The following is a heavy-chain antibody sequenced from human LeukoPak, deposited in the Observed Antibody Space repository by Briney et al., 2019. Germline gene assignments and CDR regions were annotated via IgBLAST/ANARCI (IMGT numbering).Heavy chain of an antibody. D-gene: IGHD6-6*01. Sequence: ASVKVSCKASGYTFSTYGISWVRQAPGQGLEWMGWISTSNGDTKYAQKLQGRVTMTTDTSTSTAYMELRNLRSDDTAVYYCARDSIAARQRGRLDYWGQGTLVTVSS. J-gene: IGHJ4*02. CDR3: ARDSIAARQRGRLDY. V-gene: IGHV1-18*01. CDR1: GYTFSTYG. CDR2: ISTSNGDT.